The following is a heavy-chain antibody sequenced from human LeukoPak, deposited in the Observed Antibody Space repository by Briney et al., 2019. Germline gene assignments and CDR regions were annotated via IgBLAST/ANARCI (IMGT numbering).Heavy chain of an antibody. D-gene: IGHD5-24*01. CDR3: ARGLVEMPKRYFDL. CDR1: GGSIINSNW. V-gene: IGHV4-4*02. J-gene: IGHJ2*01. Sequence: SGTLSLTCAVSGGSIINSNWWSWVRQPPGKGLEWIGEIDHSGSTSYNPSLKSRVTMSVDRSQNQFSLRLSTVTAADTAVYYWARGLVEMPKRYFDLGGRGPLVPVSP. CDR2: IDHSGST.